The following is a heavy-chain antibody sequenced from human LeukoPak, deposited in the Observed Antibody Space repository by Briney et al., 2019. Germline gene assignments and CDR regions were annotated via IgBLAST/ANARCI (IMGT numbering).Heavy chain of an antibody. D-gene: IGHD2-2*01. CDR3: TRAGKRDIFVVPAANDF. CDR1: GFTVGEWP. Sequence: CRGAGFTVGEWPGKWAGGAGADGKAWVRFCGGDEYGGRADYAASVKGRFSVSRDDSKSIAYLQMSSLKTEDTAVYYCTRAGKRDIFVVPAANDFWGQGTLVTVSS. J-gene: IGHJ4*02. CDR2: CGGDEYGGRA. V-gene: IGHV3-49*02.